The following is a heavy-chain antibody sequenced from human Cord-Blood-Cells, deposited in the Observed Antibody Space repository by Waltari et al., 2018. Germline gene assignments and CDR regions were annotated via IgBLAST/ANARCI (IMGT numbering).Heavy chain of an antibody. CDR1: GGTFSSYA. V-gene: IGHV1-69*01. J-gene: IGHJ4*02. Sequence: QVQLVQSGAEVKKPGSSVKVSCKASGGTFSSYAISWVRQAPGQGLEWMGGIIPIFGTANYAQKFQGRVTITADESTSTAYMELSSLRSEDTAVYYCARVNTMVQGVIITGLFDYWGQGTLVTVSS. CDR2: IIPIFGTA. D-gene: IGHD3-10*01. CDR3: ARVNTMVQGVIITGLFDY.